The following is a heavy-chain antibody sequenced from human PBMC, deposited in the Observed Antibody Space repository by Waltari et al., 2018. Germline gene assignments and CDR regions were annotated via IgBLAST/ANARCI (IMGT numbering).Heavy chain of an antibody. J-gene: IGHJ4*01. CDR2: FYVGGSDT. V-gene: IGHV3-23*03. CDR1: GFPFSSYA. CDR3: AKDRGHCGGDCFHFDY. D-gene: IGHD2-21*01. Sequence: EVHLLESGGGLIQPGGSLRLSCAASGFPFSSYAMSWVRQVPGKGLECVSVFYVGGSDTYYADSVKGRFTISRDNSKNTLYLQMNSLRAEDTAVYYCAKDRGHCGGDCFHFDYWGHGTLVTVSS.